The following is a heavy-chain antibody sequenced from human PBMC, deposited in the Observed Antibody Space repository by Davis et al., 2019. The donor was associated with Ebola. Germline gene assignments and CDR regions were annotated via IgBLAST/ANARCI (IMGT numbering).Heavy chain of an antibody. D-gene: IGHD4-17*01. Sequence: SETLSLTCTVSGGSISSGDYYWSWIRQPPGKGLEWIGYIYYSGSTYYNPSLKSRVTISVDTSKNQFSLKLSSVTAADTAVYYCARLTSTVTTSWFDPWGQGTLVTVSS. CDR3: ARLTSTVTTSWFDP. CDR2: IYYSGST. CDR1: GGSISSGDYY. V-gene: IGHV4-30-4*01. J-gene: IGHJ5*02.